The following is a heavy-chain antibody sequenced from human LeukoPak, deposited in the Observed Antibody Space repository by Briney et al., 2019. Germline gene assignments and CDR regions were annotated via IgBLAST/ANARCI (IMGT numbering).Heavy chain of an antibody. J-gene: IGHJ5*02. Sequence: SVKVSCKASGGTFSSYAISWVRQAPGQGLEWMGGIIPIFGTANYAQKFQGRVTITADESTSTAYMELSSLRSEDTAVYYCAVQDIVVVPAAMWGDNWFDPWGQGTLVTVSS. V-gene: IGHV1-69*13. CDR1: GGTFSSYA. CDR3: AVQDIVVVPAAMWGDNWFDP. D-gene: IGHD2-2*01. CDR2: IIPIFGTA.